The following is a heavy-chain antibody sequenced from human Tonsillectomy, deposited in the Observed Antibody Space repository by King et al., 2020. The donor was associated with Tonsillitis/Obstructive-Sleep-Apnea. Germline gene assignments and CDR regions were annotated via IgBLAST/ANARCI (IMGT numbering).Heavy chain of an antibody. D-gene: IGHD3-9*01. V-gene: IGHV5-51*03. CDR3: ARTGYYGYWFDS. Sequence: QLVQSGAEVKRPGESLKISCQGSAYSFTNYWIGWVRQMPGKGLEWMGIIYPSDSDTRYSPSFQGHVTISADKSISTAFLQRSSLKASDTAIYYCARTGYYGYWFDSWGQGTLVTVSS. CDR2: IYPSDSDT. J-gene: IGHJ5*01. CDR1: AYSFTNYW.